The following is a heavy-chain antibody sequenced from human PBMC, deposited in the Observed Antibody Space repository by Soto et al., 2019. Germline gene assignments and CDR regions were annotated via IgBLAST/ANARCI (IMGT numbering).Heavy chain of an antibody. CDR3: ARAGYSSSQGDYFYGMDV. CDR2: ISFGGNSK. J-gene: IGHJ6*02. Sequence: QVQLVESGGGVVQPGRPLRLSCAASGFSFSAYTMHWVRQVPGKGLEWVAVISFGGNSKYYADSVKGRFTISRDNSDNTLYLQMNNLREDDTALYYCARAGYSSSQGDYFYGMDVWGQGTTVTVSS. V-gene: IGHV3-30-3*01. D-gene: IGHD6-13*01. CDR1: GFSFSAYT.